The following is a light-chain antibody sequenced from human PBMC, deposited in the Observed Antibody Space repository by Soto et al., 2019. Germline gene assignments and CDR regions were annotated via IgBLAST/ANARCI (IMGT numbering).Light chain of an antibody. CDR3: QQYGGSPT. V-gene: IGKV3-20*01. CDR1: QSVSSSY. Sequence: EIVLTQSPGTLSLSPGERVTLSCRASQSVSSSYLAWYQQKPGQAPRLLIYGASSRATGIPDRFSGSGSGTDFTLTISRLEPEDFAVYYCQQYGGSPTFGQGTKVEI. CDR2: GAS. J-gene: IGKJ1*01.